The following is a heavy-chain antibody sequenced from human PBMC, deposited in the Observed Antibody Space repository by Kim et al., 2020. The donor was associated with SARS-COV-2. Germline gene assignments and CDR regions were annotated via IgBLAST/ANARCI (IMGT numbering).Heavy chain of an antibody. Sequence: SETLSLTCAVYGGSFSGYYWSWIRQPPGKGLEWIGEINHSGSTNYNPSLKSRVTISVDTSKNQFSLKLSSVTAADTAVYYCARAGYSSSWTNDAFDIWGQGTMVTVSS. J-gene: IGHJ3*02. V-gene: IGHV4-34*01. CDR2: INHSGST. D-gene: IGHD6-13*01. CDR3: ARAGYSSSWTNDAFDI. CDR1: GGSFSGYY.